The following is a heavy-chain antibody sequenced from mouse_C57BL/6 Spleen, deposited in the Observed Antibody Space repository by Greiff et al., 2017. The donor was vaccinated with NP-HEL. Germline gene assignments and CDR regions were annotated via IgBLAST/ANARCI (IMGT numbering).Heavy chain of an antibody. J-gene: IGHJ4*01. D-gene: IGHD2-1*01. CDR1: GYTFTSYW. CDR3: AREGRIYYGNYSYAMDY. CDR2: IDPSDSET. Sequence: VQLQQPGAELVRPGSSVKLSCKASGYTFTSYWMHWVKQRPIQGLEWIGNIDPSDSETHYNQKFKDKATLTVDKSSSTAYMQLSSLTSEDSAVYFCAREGRIYYGNYSYAMDYWGQGTSVTVSS. V-gene: IGHV1-52*01.